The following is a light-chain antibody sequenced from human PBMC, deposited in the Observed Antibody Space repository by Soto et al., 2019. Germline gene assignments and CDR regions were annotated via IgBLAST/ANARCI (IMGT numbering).Light chain of an antibody. Sequence: EIVLTQSPGTLSLSPGERATLSFRASQSVSSSYLAWYQQKRGQAPRLLIYAASTRATGVPARFSGSGSGTEFTLTISSLQSEDFAVYYCQQYNNWPPITFGQGTRLEI. CDR1: QSVSSSY. V-gene: IGKV3D-15*01. J-gene: IGKJ5*01. CDR2: AAS. CDR3: QQYNNWPPIT.